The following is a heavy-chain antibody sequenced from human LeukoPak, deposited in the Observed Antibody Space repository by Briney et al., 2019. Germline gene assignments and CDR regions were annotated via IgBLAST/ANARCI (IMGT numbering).Heavy chain of an antibody. D-gene: IGHD3-22*01. CDR1: GFTFSSYA. J-gene: IGHJ4*02. V-gene: IGHV3-30*04. Sequence: GGSLRLSYAASGFTFSSYAMHWVRQAPGKGLEWVAVISYDGSNKYYADSVKGRFTISRDNSKNTLYLQMNSLRAEDTAVYYCARARYYYDSSGYYYDYWGQGTLVTVSS. CDR2: ISYDGSNK. CDR3: ARARYYYDSSGYYYDY.